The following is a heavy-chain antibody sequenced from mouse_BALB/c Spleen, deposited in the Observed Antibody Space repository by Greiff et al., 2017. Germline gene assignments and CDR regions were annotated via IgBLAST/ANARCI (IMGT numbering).Heavy chain of an antibody. CDR1: GYTFTSYW. Sequence: SGAELAKPGASVKMSCKASGYTFTSYWMHWVKQRPGQGLEWIGYINPSTGYTEYNQKFKDKATLTADKSSSTAYMQLSSLTSEDSAVYYCARNDPAMDYWGQGTSVTVSS. J-gene: IGHJ4*01. V-gene: IGHV1-7*01. CDR2: INPSTGYT. CDR3: ARNDPAMDY.